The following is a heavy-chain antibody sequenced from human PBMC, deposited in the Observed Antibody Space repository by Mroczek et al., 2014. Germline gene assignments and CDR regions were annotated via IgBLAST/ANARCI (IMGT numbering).Heavy chain of an antibody. J-gene: IGHJ6*02. V-gene: IGHV4-34*01. Sequence: QVQLQESGAGLLKPSETLSLTCAVYGGSFSGYYWSWIRQPPGKGLEWIGEINHSGSTNYNPPLKSRVTISVDTSKNQFSLKLSSVTAADTAVYYCARGPRYGSGTKKYYYGMDVWGQGTTVTVSS. CDR2: INHSGST. D-gene: IGHD3-10*01. CDR1: GGSFSGYY. CDR3: ARGPRYGSGTKKYYYGMDV.